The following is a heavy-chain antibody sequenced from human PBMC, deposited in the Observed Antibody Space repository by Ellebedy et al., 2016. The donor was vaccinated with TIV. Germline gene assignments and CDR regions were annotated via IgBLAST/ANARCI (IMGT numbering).Heavy chain of an antibody. CDR1: GGTVSTYK. V-gene: IGHV4-59*02. CDR2: ISDGGNK. D-gene: IGHD4/OR15-4a*01. Sequence: SETLSLTXSVSGGTVSTYKWNWIRHYPGKALEWIGYISDGGNKIYNPSLKTRATMSVDAARNQVSLSLRSVTAADTADYYCAGSDYGDPPEWFDPWGPGTRVTVSA. J-gene: IGHJ5*02. CDR3: AGSDYGDPPEWFDP.